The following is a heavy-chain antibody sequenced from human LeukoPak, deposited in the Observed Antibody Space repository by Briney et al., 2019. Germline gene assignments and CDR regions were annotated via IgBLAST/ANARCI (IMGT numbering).Heavy chain of an antibody. CDR2: IYTSGST. V-gene: IGHV4-4*07. CDR1: GGSIRSYY. CDR3: ARENSGSYREFDY. J-gene: IGHJ4*02. Sequence: PSETLSLTCTVSGGSIRSYYWSWIRQPAGKGLEWIGRIYTSGSTNYNPSLKSRVTMSVDTSNNQFSLKLSSVTAADTAVFYCARENSGSYREFDYWGQGTLVTVSS. D-gene: IGHD1-26*01.